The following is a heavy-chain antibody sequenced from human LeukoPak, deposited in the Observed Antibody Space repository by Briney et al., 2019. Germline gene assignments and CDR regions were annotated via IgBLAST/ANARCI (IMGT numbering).Heavy chain of an antibody. Sequence: SETLSLTCTVSGGSISSSSYYWGWIRQPPGKGLEWIGSIYYSGSTYYNPSLKSRVTISVDTSKNQFSLKLSSVTAADTAVYYCARIQLWLMRDAFDIWGQGTMVTVSS. J-gene: IGHJ3*02. CDR2: IYYSGST. CDR1: GGSISSSSYY. CDR3: ARIQLWLMRDAFDI. D-gene: IGHD5-18*01. V-gene: IGHV4-39*07.